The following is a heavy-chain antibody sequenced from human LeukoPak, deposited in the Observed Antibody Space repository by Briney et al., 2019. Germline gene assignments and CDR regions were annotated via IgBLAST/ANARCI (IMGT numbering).Heavy chain of an antibody. J-gene: IGHJ1*01. Sequence: GGSLRLSCAASGFTFSNAWMSWVRQAPGKGLEWVGRIKSKTDGGTTDHAAPVKGRFTISRDESKNTLYLQMNSLKTEDTAVYYCTQEGYYYDSGSPGGEYFQHWGQGTLVTVSS. CDR3: TQEGYYYDSGSPGGEYFQH. CDR2: IKSKTDGGTT. V-gene: IGHV3-15*01. CDR1: GFTFSNAW. D-gene: IGHD3-10*01.